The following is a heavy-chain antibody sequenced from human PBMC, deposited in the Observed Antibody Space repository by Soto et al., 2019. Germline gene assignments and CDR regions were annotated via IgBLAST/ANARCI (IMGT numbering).Heavy chain of an antibody. V-gene: IGHV3-15*01. CDR2: IKSKTDGGTT. Sequence: GGSLRLSCAASGFTFSNAWMSWVRQAPGKGLEWVGRIKSKTDGGTTDYAAPVKGRFTISRDDSKNTLYLQMNSLKTEDTAVYYCATWAWFGESDNWFDPWGQGTLVTVSS. CDR3: ATWAWFGESDNWFDP. D-gene: IGHD3-10*01. J-gene: IGHJ5*02. CDR1: GFTFSNAW.